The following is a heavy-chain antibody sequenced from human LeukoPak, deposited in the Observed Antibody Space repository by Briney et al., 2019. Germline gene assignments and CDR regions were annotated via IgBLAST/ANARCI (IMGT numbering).Heavy chain of an antibody. CDR2: IYHSGST. V-gene: IGHV4-38-2*02. D-gene: IGHD3-10*01. Sequence: PSETLSLTCAVSGYSISSGYTWGWIRQPPGKGLEWIGSIYHSGSTYYNPSLKSQVTITVDTSKNQFSLKLSSVTAADTAVYYCARDWGHYGSGSYYFDYWGQGTLVTVSS. J-gene: IGHJ4*02. CDR3: ARDWGHYGSGSYYFDY. CDR1: GYSISSGYT.